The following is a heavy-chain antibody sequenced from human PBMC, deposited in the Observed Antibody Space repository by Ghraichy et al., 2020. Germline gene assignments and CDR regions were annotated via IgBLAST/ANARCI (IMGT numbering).Heavy chain of an antibody. Sequence: GSLRLSCTVSGGSVSSGSYYWSWIRQPPGKGLEWIGYIYYSGSTNYNPSLKSRVTISVDTSKNQFSLKLSSVTAADTAVYYCARGGYSSGWYYWGQGTLVTVSS. CDR1: GGSVSSGSYY. V-gene: IGHV4-61*01. CDR2: IYYSGST. D-gene: IGHD6-19*01. CDR3: ARGGYSSGWYY. J-gene: IGHJ4*02.